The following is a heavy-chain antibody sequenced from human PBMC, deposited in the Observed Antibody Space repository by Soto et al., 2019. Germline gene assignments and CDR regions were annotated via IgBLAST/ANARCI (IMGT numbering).Heavy chain of an antibody. CDR1: GFTFRQYG. CDR2: IFYDGTEK. V-gene: IGHV3-33*01. D-gene: IGHD3-16*01. CDR3: VRGWGSLIHLGCLDI. Sequence: QVQLVESGGGVFQPGTSLRLSCAASGFTFRQYGMHWVRQAPGKGLDWVAVIFYDGTEKYYADSVKGRFTISRDNPGNMVYLQMNSLRAEDTAVYYCVRGWGSLIHLGCLDIWGQGTTVVVSS. J-gene: IGHJ3*02.